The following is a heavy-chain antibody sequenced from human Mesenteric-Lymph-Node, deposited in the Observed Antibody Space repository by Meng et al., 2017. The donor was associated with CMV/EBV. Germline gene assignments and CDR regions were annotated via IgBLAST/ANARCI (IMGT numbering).Heavy chain of an antibody. D-gene: IGHD2-8*01. V-gene: IGHV3-48*04. CDR3: AILMDAFDI. CDR2: ISSSSSTI. CDR1: GFSLSSYA. J-gene: IGHJ3*02. Sequence: GESLKISCAASGFSLSSYAMNWVRQAPGKGLEWVSYISSSSSTIYYADSVKGRFTISRDNAKNSLYLQMNSLRAEDTAVYYCAILMDAFDIWGQGTMVTVSS.